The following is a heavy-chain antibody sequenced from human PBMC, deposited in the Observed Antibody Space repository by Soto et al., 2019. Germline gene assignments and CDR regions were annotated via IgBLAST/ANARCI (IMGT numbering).Heavy chain of an antibody. J-gene: IGHJ4*02. D-gene: IGHD3-3*01. CDR2: IRNDGTVK. CDR3: ASKTIDDFDY. V-gene: IGHV3-33*01. CDR1: GFTFRSYD. Sequence: GGSLRLSCRASGFTFRSYDMHWVRQAPGKGLEWVAVIRNDGTVKNYGDSVNGRFTISRDNSKNTLFLEMSSLRVEDTALYYCASKTIDDFDYCGQGAMVTVYS.